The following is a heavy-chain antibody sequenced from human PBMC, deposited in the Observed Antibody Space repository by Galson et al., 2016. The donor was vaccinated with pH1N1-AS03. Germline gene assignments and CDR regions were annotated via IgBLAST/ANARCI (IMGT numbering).Heavy chain of an antibody. CDR1: GFTFSSYW. D-gene: IGHD2-21*01. J-gene: IGHJ4*02. V-gene: IGHV3-7*01. Sequence: SLRLSCAASGFTFSSYWMSWVRQAPGKGLEWVANIKVDGSEKYYVDSVKGRFIISRDNTKNSLYLQVNSLRAEDTAVYYCARKRPTYFDYWARERWSPSPQ. CDR2: IKVDGSEK. CDR3: ARKRPTYFDY.